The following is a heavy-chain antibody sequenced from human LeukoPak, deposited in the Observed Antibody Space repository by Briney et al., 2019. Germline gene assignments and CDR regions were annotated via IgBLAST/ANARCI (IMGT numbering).Heavy chain of an antibody. V-gene: IGHV3-7*01. CDR2: IRQDGSEK. Sequence: PGGSLRLSCAASGFTFSTYWMSWVRQAPGKGLEWVANIRQDGSEKYYVDSVKGRFTISGDNAKNSLFLQMNSLRAEDAAVYYCARDGGSRISDCWGQGTLVTVSS. D-gene: IGHD2-15*01. CDR3: ARDGGSRISDC. CDR1: GFTFSTYW. J-gene: IGHJ4*02.